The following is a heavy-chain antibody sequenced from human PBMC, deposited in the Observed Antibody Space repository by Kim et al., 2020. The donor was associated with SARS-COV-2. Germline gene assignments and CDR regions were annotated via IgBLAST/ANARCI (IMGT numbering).Heavy chain of an antibody. CDR2: ISYDGSKT. D-gene: IGHD3-9*01. J-gene: IGHJ4*01. CDR3: AKDQAHYDILTGLDY. CDR1: GFTFSTYA. Sequence: GGSLRLSCATFGFTFSTYAMHWVRQAPGKGLEYVALISYDGSKTYYGDSVKGRFTISRENSKNTLSLQMNSLRAEDTAVYYCAKDQAHYDILTGLDYWG. V-gene: IGHV3-30*18.